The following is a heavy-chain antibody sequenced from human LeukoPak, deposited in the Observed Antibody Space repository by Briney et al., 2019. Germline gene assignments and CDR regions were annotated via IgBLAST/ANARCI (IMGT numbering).Heavy chain of an antibody. V-gene: IGHV3-21*01. J-gene: IGHJ3*02. CDR1: GFTFSSYS. CDR3: ARIGPTWAFDI. Sequence: GGSLRLSCAASGFTFSSYSMNWVRPAPGKGLGWVSSISSSSSYIYYADSVKGRFTISRDNAKNSLYLQMNSLRAEDTAVYYCARIGPTWAFDIWGQGTMVTVSS. CDR2: ISSSSSYI. D-gene: IGHD3/OR15-3a*01.